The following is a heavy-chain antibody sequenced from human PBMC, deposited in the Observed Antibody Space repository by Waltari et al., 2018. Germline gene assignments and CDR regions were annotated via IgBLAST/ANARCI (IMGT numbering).Heavy chain of an antibody. D-gene: IGHD2-21*01. J-gene: IGHJ6*03. CDR1: GGSISSSSYY. CDR3: ARHIVVVYYMDV. V-gene: IGHV4-39*01. Sequence: QLQLQESGPGLVKPSETLSLTCTVSGGSISSSSYYWGWIRQPPGKGLEWIGSIYYSGSTYYNPSLKSRVTISVDTSKNQFSLKLSSVTAADTAVYYCARHIVVVYYMDVWGKGTTVTVSS. CDR2: IYYSGST.